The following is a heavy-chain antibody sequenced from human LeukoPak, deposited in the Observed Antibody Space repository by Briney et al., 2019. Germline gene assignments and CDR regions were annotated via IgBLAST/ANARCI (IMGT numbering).Heavy chain of an antibody. Sequence: GGSLRLPCAASGFTFSSYWMSWVRQAPEKGLEWVANINQGGSEKYYVDSVKGRLTISRDNAKNSLYLQMNSLRAEDTAVYYCARDETALDSWGQGTLVTVSS. CDR1: GFTFSSYW. J-gene: IGHJ4*02. V-gene: IGHV3-7*01. D-gene: IGHD5-18*01. CDR3: ARDETALDS. CDR2: INQGGSEK.